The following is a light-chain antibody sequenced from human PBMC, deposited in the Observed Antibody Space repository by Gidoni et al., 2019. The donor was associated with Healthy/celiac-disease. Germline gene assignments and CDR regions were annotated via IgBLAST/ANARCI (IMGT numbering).Light chain of an antibody. CDR3: QQYNSYST. Sequence: DIQMTQSPSTLSASVGDRVTIHCRASQSISSWLAWYQQKPGKAPKLLIYDASSLESGVPSRFSGSGSGTEFTLTISILQPDDFATYYCQQYNSYSTFGQGTKLEIK. CDR2: DAS. J-gene: IGKJ2*01. V-gene: IGKV1-5*01. CDR1: QSISSW.